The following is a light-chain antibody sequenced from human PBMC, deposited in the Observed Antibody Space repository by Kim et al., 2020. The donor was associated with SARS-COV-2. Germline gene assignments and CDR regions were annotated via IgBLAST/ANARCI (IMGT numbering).Light chain of an antibody. V-gene: IGKV4-1*01. CDR2: WAS. J-gene: IGKJ1*01. Sequence: DIVMTQSPDSLAVSLGERATINCKSSQIILYSSNNKNYLAWYQQKPGQPLKLIIYWASTRESGVPDRFSGSGSGTDFTLTISSLQAEDVAVYYCQQYFITPRTFGQGTKVDIK. CDR1: QIILYSSNNKNY. CDR3: QQYFITPRT.